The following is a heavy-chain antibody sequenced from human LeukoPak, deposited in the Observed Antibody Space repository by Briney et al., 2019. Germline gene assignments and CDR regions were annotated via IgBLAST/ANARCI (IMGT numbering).Heavy chain of an antibody. Sequence: GGSLRLSCAASGFTFSSYGMHWVRQAPGKGLEWVVFIRYDGSNKYYADSVKGRFTISRDNSKNTLYLQMNSLRAEDTAVYYCAKDAVVPAAIGRFDYWGQGTLVTVSS. CDR2: IRYDGSNK. CDR3: AKDAVVPAAIGRFDY. J-gene: IGHJ4*02. D-gene: IGHD2-2*02. CDR1: GFTFSSYG. V-gene: IGHV3-30*02.